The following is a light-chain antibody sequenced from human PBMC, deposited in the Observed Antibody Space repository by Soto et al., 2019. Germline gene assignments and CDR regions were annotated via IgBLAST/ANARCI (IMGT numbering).Light chain of an antibody. V-gene: IGLV2-14*01. CDR2: EVT. CDR1: TDDIGDYNS. CDR3: QSYDSRLSGVV. J-gene: IGLJ2*01. Sequence: QSALTQPASVSGSPGQSITISCRGTTDDIGDYNSVSWYQQSPGIAPKLIIFEVTNRPSGVSNRFSGSKSGNTASLTISGLQAEDEADYYCQSYDSRLSGVVFGGGTKLTVL.